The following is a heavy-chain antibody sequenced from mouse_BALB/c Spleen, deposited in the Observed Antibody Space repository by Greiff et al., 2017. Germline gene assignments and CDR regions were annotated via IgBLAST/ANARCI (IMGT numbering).Heavy chain of an antibody. CDR3: ARLTTATAMDY. V-gene: IGHV3-2*02. Sequence: DVQLQESGPGLVKPSQSLSLTCTVTGYSITSDYAWNWIRQFPGNKLEWMGYISYSGSTSYNPSLKSRISITRDTSKNQFFLQLNSVTTEDTATYYCARLTTATAMDYWGQGTSVTVSS. J-gene: IGHJ4*01. CDR1: GYSITSDYA. D-gene: IGHD1-2*01. CDR2: ISYSGST.